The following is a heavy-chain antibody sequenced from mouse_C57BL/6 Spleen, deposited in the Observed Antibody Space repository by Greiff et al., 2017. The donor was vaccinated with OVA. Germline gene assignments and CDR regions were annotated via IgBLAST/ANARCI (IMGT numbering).Heavy chain of an antibody. Sequence: QVQLKESGPELVKPGASVKLSCKASGYAFSSSWMNWVKQRPGKGLEWIGRIYPGDGDTNYNGKFKGKATLTADKSSSTAYMQLSSLTSEDAAVYCGVYSNYFAWFAYWGQGTLVTVSA. CDR2: IYPGDGDT. CDR3: VYSNYFAWFAY. J-gene: IGHJ3*01. D-gene: IGHD2-5*01. CDR1: GYAFSSSW. V-gene: IGHV1-82*01.